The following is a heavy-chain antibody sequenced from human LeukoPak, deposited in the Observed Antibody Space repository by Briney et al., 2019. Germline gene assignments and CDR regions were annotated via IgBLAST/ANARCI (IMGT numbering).Heavy chain of an antibody. CDR1: GGSFSNYY. D-gene: IGHD6-6*01. Sequence: SETLSLTCAVYGGSFSNYYWSWIRQPPGRGLEWIGEINHSGTTHYNPSLKSRVSISVDTSKNQFSLKLSSVTAADTAVYYCARDSEYSSSAVDYWGQGTLVTVSS. V-gene: IGHV4-34*01. CDR2: INHSGTT. CDR3: ARDSEYSSSAVDY. J-gene: IGHJ4*02.